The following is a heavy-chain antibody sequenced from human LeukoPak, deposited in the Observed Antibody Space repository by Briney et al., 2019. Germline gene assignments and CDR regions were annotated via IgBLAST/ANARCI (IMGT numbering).Heavy chain of an antibody. CDR1: GGSISSYY. V-gene: IGHV4-59*01. D-gene: IGHD5-18*01. CDR2: IYYSGST. J-gene: IGHJ6*03. Sequence: SETLSLTCTVSGGSISSYYWSWIRQPPGKGLEWVGYIYYSGSTNYNPSLKSRVTISVDTSKNQFSLKLSSVTAADTAVYYCARQGLIGGYSYGYHYYYYMDVWGKGTTVTVSS. CDR3: ARQGLIGGYSYGYHYYYYMDV.